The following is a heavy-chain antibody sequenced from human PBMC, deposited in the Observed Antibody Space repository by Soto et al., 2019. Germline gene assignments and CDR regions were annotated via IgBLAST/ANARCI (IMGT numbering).Heavy chain of an antibody. CDR3: ATGYKGY. Sequence: ASVKVSCKASGYTFTSYYMHWVRQAPGQGLEWMGIINSSGGSTSYAQKFQGRVTMTRDTSTSTVYMELNSLRVEDTAIYYCATGYKGYWGPGTLVTVSS. D-gene: IGHD1-1*01. CDR2: INSSGGST. V-gene: IGHV1-46*01. CDR1: GYTFTSYY. J-gene: IGHJ4*02.